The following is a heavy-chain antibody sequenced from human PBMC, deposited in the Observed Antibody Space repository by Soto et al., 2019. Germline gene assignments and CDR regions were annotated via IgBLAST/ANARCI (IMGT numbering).Heavy chain of an antibody. CDR1: GFTFSTYG. CDR2: ISYDGSNK. D-gene: IGHD2-2*02. V-gene: IGHV3-30*18. J-gene: IGHJ4*02. CDR3: AKDTNPVVVPADIQGNDY. Sequence: GGSLRLSCAASGFTFSTYGMHWVRQAPGKGLEWVAVISYDGSNKYYADSVKGRFTISRDNSKNTVYLQMNSLRAEDTAVYYCAKDTNPVVVPADIQGNDYWGQGTLVTVYS.